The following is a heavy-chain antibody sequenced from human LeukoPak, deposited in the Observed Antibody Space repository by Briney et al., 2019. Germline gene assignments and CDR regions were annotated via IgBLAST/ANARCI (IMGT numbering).Heavy chain of an antibody. CDR1: GGSISSYY. V-gene: IGHV4-59*01. J-gene: IGHJ4*02. Sequence: SETLSLTCTVSGGSISSYYWSWIRQPPGKGLEWIGYIYYSGSTNYNPSLKSRVTISVDTSKNQFSLKLSSVTAADTAVYYCARGTGPFLFDYWGQGTLVTVSS. D-gene: IGHD2-21*01. CDR3: ARGTGPFLFDY. CDR2: IYYSGST.